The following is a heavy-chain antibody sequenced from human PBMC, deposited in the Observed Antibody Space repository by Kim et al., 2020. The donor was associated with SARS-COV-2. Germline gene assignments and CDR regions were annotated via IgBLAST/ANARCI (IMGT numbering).Heavy chain of an antibody. D-gene: IGHD2-15*01. Sequence: ASVKVSCKASGYTFTSYDINWVRQATGQGLEWMGWMNPNSGNTGYAQKFQGRVTMTRNTSISTAYMELSRLRSEDTAVYYCARGVGGYCSGGSCYPLDYWGQGTLVTVSS. CDR3: ARGVGGYCSGGSCYPLDY. J-gene: IGHJ4*02. CDR2: MNPNSGNT. V-gene: IGHV1-8*02. CDR1: GYTFTSYD.